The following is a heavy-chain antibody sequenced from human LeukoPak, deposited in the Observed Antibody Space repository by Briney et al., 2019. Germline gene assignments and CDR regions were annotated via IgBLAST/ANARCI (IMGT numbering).Heavy chain of an antibody. CDR1: GDSISSSSYY. CDR2: IYYSGST. Sequence: SEALSLTCTVSGDSISSSSYYWGWIRQPPGKGLEWIGSIYYSGSTYYNPSLKSRVTISVDTSKSQFSLKLSSVTAADTAVYYCARPEIAYCGGDCYSWYFQHWGQGTLVTVSS. J-gene: IGHJ1*01. V-gene: IGHV4-39*01. CDR3: ARPEIAYCGGDCYSWYFQH. D-gene: IGHD2-21*02.